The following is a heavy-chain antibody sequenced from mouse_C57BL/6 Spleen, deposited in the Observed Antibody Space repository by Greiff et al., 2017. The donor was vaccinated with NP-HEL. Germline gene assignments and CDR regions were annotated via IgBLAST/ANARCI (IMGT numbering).Heavy chain of an antibody. CDR1: GYTFTTYP. V-gene: IGHV1-47*01. J-gene: IGHJ1*03. CDR3: ARRGSSYGYFDV. D-gene: IGHD1-1*01. CDR2: FHPYNDDT. Sequence: VQLQQSGAELVKPGASVKMSCKASGYTFTTYPIEWMKQNHGKSLEWIGNFHPYNDDTKYNDKFKGKATLTVEKSSSTVYLELRRLTSDDSAVYDGARRGSSYGYFDVWGTGTTVTVSS.